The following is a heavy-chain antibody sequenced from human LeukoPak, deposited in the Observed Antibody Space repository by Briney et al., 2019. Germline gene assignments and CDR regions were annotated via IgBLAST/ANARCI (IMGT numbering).Heavy chain of an antibody. CDR2: INQDGSEK. Sequence: GGSLRLSCAVSGFTLSTYWLSWVRNAPGKGLEWVANINQDGSEKYYVDSVRGRFTISRDNAKKSLYLQMNSLRAEDTAVYYCARSRPLHDWGQGTLVTVSS. CDR1: GFTLSTYW. V-gene: IGHV3-7*03. D-gene: IGHD4-11*01. CDR3: ARSRPLHD. J-gene: IGHJ4*02.